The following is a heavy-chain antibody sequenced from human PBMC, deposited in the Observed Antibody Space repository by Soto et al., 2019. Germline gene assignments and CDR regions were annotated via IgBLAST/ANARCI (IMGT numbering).Heavy chain of an antibody. CDR2: IYYTGNN. V-gene: IGHV4-30-4*01. Sequence: SSETLSLTCTVSGDSISSPHYYWTWIRQPPGKGLEWVGYIYYTGNNFYNPALKSRVAMSVDPSTNQFSLKLASVTDADTAVYFCAREPKQNYDSSPWNGGFDSWGQGTLVTVSS. CDR3: AREPKQNYDSSPWNGGFDS. J-gene: IGHJ4*02. D-gene: IGHD3-22*01. CDR1: GDSISSPHYY.